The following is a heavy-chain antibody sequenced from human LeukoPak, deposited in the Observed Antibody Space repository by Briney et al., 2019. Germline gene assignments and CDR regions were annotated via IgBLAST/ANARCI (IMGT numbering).Heavy chain of an antibody. CDR3: AKDDAGGRYNH. V-gene: IGHV3-23*01. D-gene: IGHD3-16*01. CDR1: GFTFSHHG. J-gene: IGHJ1*01. Sequence: GGTLRLSCAASGFTFSHHGMIWVRQAPGKGLEWVAVISPSGEIRYNTDPAKGQVTISRENSKHTVSLQMNPLRREDTAVYYCAKDDAGGRYNHGGQGTLVTVSS. CDR2: ISPSGEIR.